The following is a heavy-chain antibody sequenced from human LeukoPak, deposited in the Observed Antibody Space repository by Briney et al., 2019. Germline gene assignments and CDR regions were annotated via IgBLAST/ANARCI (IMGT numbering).Heavy chain of an antibody. CDR1: GFTLSSYS. CDR2: ISRSSAYI. CDR3: ARDPWTNSDYDGFDY. Sequence: GGSLRLSCAASGFTLSSYSMNWVRQAPGKGLEWVSSISRSSAYIYYADSVKGRFTISRDNAKNSLYLQMNSLRAEDTAVYYCARDPWTNSDYDGFDYWGQGTLVTVSS. D-gene: IGHD5-12*01. V-gene: IGHV3-21*01. J-gene: IGHJ4*02.